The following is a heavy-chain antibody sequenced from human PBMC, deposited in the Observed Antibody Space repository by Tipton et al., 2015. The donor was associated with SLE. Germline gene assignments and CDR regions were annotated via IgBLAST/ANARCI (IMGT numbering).Heavy chain of an antibody. Sequence: TLSLTCAVYGGSFSGYYWSWIRQPPGKGLEWIGEINHSGSTNYNPSLKSRVTISVDTSKNQFSLKLSSVTAADTAGYYCARKQLWAGSSWFDPWGQGTLVTVSS. D-gene: IGHD5-18*01. CDR3: ARKQLWAGSSWFDP. J-gene: IGHJ5*02. CDR1: GGSFSGYY. V-gene: IGHV4-34*01. CDR2: INHSGST.